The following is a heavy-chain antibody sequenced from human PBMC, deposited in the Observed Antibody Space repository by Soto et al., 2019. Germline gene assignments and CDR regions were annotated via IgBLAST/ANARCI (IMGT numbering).Heavy chain of an antibody. CDR2: INPSGGST. Sequence: QVQLVQSGAEVKKPGASVKVSCKASGYTFTSYYMHWVRQAPGQGLEWMGIINPSGGSTSYAQKFQGRVTMTRDTSTSTGYMELSSLRSEDTAVYYCARATVDDAFAIWGQGTMVTVSS. V-gene: IGHV1-46*03. J-gene: IGHJ3*02. CDR1: GYTFTSYY. CDR3: ARATVDDAFAI. D-gene: IGHD2-15*01.